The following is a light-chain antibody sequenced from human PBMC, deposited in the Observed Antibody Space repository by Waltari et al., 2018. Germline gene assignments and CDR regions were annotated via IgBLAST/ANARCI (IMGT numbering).Light chain of an antibody. CDR2: RNS. CDR3: AAWDDRLSGVV. V-gene: IGLV1-47*01. J-gene: IGLJ2*01. CDR1: GSNLGGNY. Sequence: QSVLTQPPSASGTPGQRVTISCSGSGSNLGGNYVYLYHHLPGTTPKLLIYRNSQLPSGVPDRFSGSKSGTSASLAISGLRSEDEADYYCAAWDDRLSGVVFGGGTKLTVL.